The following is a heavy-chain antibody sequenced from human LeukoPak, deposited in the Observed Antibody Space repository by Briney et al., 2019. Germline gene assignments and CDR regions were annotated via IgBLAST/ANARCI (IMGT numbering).Heavy chain of an antibody. D-gene: IGHD3-10*01. J-gene: IGHJ6*03. Sequence: PGGSLRLSCAASAFTFEDHGMHWVSHAPGKGLEWVSHIAWDGVTTYYADSVKGRFAISRDNNKNFVYLQMNSLRRDDSAQYYCAKGTYGFPPRYYMDVWGKGTRVTVSS. CDR3: AKGTYGFPPRYYMDV. CDR2: IAWDGVTT. CDR1: AFTFEDHG. V-gene: IGHV3-43D*04.